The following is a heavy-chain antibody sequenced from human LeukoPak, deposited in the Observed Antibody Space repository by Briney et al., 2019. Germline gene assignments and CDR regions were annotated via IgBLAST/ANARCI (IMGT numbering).Heavy chain of an antibody. D-gene: IGHD3-3*01. CDR3: ARAPEYYDFWSGYSDYYYCGMDV. Sequence: GGSLRLSCAASGFTFSSYAMHWVRQAPGKGLEWVAVISYDGSNKYYADSVKGRFTISRDNSKNTLYLQMNSLRAEDTAVYYCARAPEYYDFWSGYSDYYYCGMDVWGQGTTVTVSS. CDR2: ISYDGSNK. CDR1: GFTFSSYA. J-gene: IGHJ6*02. V-gene: IGHV3-30*04.